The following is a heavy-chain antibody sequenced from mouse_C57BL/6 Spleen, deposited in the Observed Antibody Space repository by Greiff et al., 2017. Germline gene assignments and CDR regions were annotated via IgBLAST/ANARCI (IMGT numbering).Heavy chain of an antibody. CDR2: INPNNGGT. D-gene: IGHD1-1*01. CDR1: GYTFTDYN. CDR3: ARGGSSYWYFDV. V-gene: IGHV1-18*01. J-gene: IGHJ1*03. Sequence: VQLQQSGPELVKPGASVKIPCKASGYTFTDYNMDWVKQSHGKSLEWIGEINPNNGGTIYNQKFKGKATLTVDKSSSTAYIELRSLTSEDTAVYYCARGGSSYWYFDVWGTGTTVTVSS.